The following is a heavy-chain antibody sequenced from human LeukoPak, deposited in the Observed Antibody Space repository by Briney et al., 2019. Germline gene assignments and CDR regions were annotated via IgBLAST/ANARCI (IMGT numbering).Heavy chain of an antibody. D-gene: IGHD3-22*01. CDR1: GGSISSSSYY. V-gene: IGHV4-39*01. Sequence: PSETLSLTCTVSGGSISSSSYYWGWIRQPPGKGLEWIGSIYYSGSTYYNPSLKSRVTISVDTSKNQFSLKLSSVTAADTAVYYCARHKYYYDSSGYYYDAFDIWGQGTMVTVSS. CDR2: IYYSGST. J-gene: IGHJ3*02. CDR3: ARHKYYYDSSGYYYDAFDI.